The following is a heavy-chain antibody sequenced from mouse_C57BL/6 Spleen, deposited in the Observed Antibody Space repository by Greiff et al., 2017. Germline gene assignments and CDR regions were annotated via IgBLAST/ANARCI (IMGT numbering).Heavy chain of an antibody. J-gene: IGHJ3*01. CDR2: IDPSDSYT. CDR3: APLTCWFAY. CDR1: GYTFTSYW. D-gene: IGHD4-1*01. V-gene: IGHV1-69*01. Sequence: QVQLQQPGAELVMPGASVKLSCKASGYTFTSYWMHWVKQRPGQGLEWIGEIDPSDSYTNYNQKLKGKSTLTVDKSSSTAYMQLISLTSEDSAVYYCAPLTCWFAYWGQGTLVTVSA.